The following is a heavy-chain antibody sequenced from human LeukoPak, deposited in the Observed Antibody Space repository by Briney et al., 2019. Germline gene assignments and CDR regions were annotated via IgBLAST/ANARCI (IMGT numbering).Heavy chain of an antibody. D-gene: IGHD2-2*02. CDR3: ASGPYPEGWFDP. Sequence: SETLSLTCTVSGDSISTGDYYWSWIRQPPGKGLEWIGYIYYSGSTYYNPSLKSRVTISVDTSKNQFSLKLSSVTAADTAVYYCASGPYPEGWFDPWGQGTLVTVSS. J-gene: IGHJ5*02. CDR2: IYYSGST. V-gene: IGHV4-30-4*01. CDR1: GDSISTGDYY.